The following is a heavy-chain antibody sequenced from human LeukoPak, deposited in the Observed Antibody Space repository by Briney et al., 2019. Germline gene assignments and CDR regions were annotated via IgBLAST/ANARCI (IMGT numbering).Heavy chain of an antibody. Sequence: GGSLRLSCAASGFTFSSYSMNWVRQAPGKGLEWVSYISSSSSTIYYADSVKGRFTISRDNAKNSLYLQMNSLRAEDTAVYYCARGSPYFYGTDLDYWGQGTLVTVSS. CDR2: ISSSSSTI. J-gene: IGHJ4*02. V-gene: IGHV3-48*04. CDR3: ARGSPYFYGTDLDY. D-gene: IGHD3-10*01. CDR1: GFTFSSYS.